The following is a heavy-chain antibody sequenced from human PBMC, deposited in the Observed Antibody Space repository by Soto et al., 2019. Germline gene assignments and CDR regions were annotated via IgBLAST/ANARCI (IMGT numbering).Heavy chain of an antibody. CDR2: IWYDGSNK. CDR1: GFSFSSYG. V-gene: IGHV3-33*01. CDR3: ERPRDSTSHYYYGMDV. D-gene: IGHD6-6*01. J-gene: IGHJ6*02. Sequence: QVQLVESGGGVVQPGRSLRLSCAASGFSFSSYGMHWVRQAPGKGLEWVAVIWYDGSNKYYADSVKGRFTISRDNSKNTLYLQMNSLRAEDTAVYYCERPRDSTSHYYYGMDVWGQGTTVTVSS.